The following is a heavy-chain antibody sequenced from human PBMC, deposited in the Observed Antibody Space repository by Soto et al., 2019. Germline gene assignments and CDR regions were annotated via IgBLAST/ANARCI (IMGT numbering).Heavy chain of an antibody. CDR1: GFSLSVSGLS. Sequence: QITLKESGPTLIKPTQTLTLTCTFSGFSLSVSGLSVGWIRQPPGKALEWLALIYWDDDKRYSPSVKSRLTITKDTSKNQVVLTMTNMDPVDTATYYCAQKSGPYFAYWGQGTLVTVSS. J-gene: IGHJ4*02. CDR3: AQKSGPYFAY. D-gene: IGHD3-3*01. CDR2: IYWDDDK. V-gene: IGHV2-5*02.